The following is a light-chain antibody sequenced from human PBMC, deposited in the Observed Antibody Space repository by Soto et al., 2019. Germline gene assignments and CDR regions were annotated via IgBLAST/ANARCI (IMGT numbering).Light chain of an antibody. CDR1: QSISSW. Sequence: DIQMTQSPSTLSASVGDRVTITCRASQSISSWLAWYQQKPGKAPKLLIYDASSLESGVPSRFSGSGSGTEFTLTISSLQPDDFAKYYCQQYNSYPPMFGQGTKVEIK. CDR3: QQYNSYPPM. J-gene: IGKJ1*01. V-gene: IGKV1-5*01. CDR2: DAS.